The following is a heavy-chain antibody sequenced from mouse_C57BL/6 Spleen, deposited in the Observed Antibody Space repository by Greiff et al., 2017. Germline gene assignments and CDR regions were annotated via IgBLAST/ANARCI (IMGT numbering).Heavy chain of an antibody. D-gene: IGHD1-1*01. V-gene: IGHV1-42*01. J-gene: IGHJ2*01. CDR3: ARDYGSRFDY. CDR1: GYSFTGYY. CDR2: INPSTGGT. Sequence: EVKLQESGPELVKPGASVKISCKASGYSFTGYYMNWVKQSPEKSLEWIGEINPSTGGTTYNQKFKAKATLTVDKSSSTAYMQLKSLTSEDSAVYYCARDYGSRFDYWGQGTTLTVSS.